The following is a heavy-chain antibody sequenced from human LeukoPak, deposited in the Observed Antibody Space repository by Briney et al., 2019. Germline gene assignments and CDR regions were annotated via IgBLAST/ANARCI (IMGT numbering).Heavy chain of an antibody. V-gene: IGHV3-23*01. J-gene: IGHJ4*02. CDR1: GFTFSSYA. D-gene: IGHD3-22*01. CDR3: AKSEISPNYYDSSGYYNY. Sequence: GGSLRLSCAASGFTFSSYAMSWVRQAPGKGLEWVSAISGSGGSTYYADSVKGRFTISRDHSKNTLYLQMNSLRAEDTAVYYCAKSEISPNYYDSSGYYNYWGQGTLVTVSS. CDR2: ISGSGGST.